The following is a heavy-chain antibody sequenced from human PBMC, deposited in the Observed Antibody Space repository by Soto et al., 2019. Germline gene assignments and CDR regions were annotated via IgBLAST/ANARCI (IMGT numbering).Heavy chain of an antibody. CDR1: GFTFSSYS. Sequence: EVQLVESGGGLVQLGGSLRLSCAASGFTFSSYSMNWVRQAPGKGLEWVSYITSSSDTIYYADSVKGRFTISRDNAKNSLYLQMNSLGDEDTAVYYCARLPKGTTVTAWGQGTLVTVSS. CDR3: ARLPKGTTVTA. D-gene: IGHD4-17*01. CDR2: ITSSSDTI. V-gene: IGHV3-48*02. J-gene: IGHJ4*02.